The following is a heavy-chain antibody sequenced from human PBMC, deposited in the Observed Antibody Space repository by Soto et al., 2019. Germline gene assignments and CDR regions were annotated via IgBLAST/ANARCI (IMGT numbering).Heavy chain of an antibody. Sequence: EVQLVETGGGLIQPGGSLRLSGAASGFTFGSNYWSWVGQPPGKGLEWVSVIYSGGRTYYADSVKGRFTISRDNSKNTLYLQMNSLRAEDTAVYYCARDSRGGMDVWGQGTTVTVSS. CDR1: GFTFGSNY. D-gene: IGHD3-10*01. CDR2: IYSGGRT. CDR3: ARDSRGGMDV. J-gene: IGHJ6*02. V-gene: IGHV3-53*02.